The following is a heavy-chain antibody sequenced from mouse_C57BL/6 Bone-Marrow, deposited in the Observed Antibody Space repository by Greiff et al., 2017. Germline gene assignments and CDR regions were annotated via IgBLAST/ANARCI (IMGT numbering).Heavy chain of an antibody. CDR1: GYTFTDYY. V-gene: IGHV1-19*01. CDR3: ARLLLRVDY. Sequence: VQLQQSGPVLVKPGASVKMSCKASGYTFTDYYMNWVKQSHGKSLEWIGVINPYNGGTSYNQKFKGKATLTVDKSSITAYMELNSLTSEDSAVYYCARLLLRVDYWGQGTTLTVSS. J-gene: IGHJ2*01. CDR2: INPYNGGT. D-gene: IGHD1-1*01.